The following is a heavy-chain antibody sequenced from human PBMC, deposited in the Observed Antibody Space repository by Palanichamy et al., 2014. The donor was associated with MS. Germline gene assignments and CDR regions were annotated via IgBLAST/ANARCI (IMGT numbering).Heavy chain of an antibody. D-gene: IGHD4-11*01. J-gene: IGHJ4*02. V-gene: IGHV3-9*01. CDR1: GFTFDDYA. CDR2: ISWNSGSI. Sequence: EVQLVESGGGLIEPGRSLRLSCAASGFTFDDYAMHWVRQVPGKGLEWVSGISWNSGSIGYADSVKGRFTISRDNAKNSLYLQMNSLRPEDTALYYCAKGRLVAPLGSFDYWGQGTLVTVSS. CDR3: AKGRLVAPLGSFDY.